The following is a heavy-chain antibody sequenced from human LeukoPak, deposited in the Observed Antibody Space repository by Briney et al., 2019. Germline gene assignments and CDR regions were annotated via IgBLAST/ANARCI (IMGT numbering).Heavy chain of an antibody. CDR2: IYSGGTT. CDR1: GFTVSSNY. V-gene: IGHV3-53*01. CDR3: ARAAGGHYYDSSGCLNY. Sequence: GGSLRLSCAASGFTVSSNYMSWVRQAPGKGLEWVSVIYSGGTTYYADSVKGRFTISRDNSKNTLYLQMNSLRAEDTAVYYCARAAGGHYYDSSGCLNYWGQGTLVTVSS. J-gene: IGHJ4*02. D-gene: IGHD3-22*01.